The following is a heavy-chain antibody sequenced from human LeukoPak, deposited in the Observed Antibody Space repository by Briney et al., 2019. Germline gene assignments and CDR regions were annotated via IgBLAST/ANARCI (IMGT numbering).Heavy chain of an antibody. CDR2: IYPGDSDT. Sequence: GESLKISCKGSGYSFTSYWIGWVRQMPGKGLEWMGIIYPGDSDTRYSPSLQGQVTISADKSISTAYLQWSSLKASDTAMYYCARQVTMVRGVITHFDYWGQGTLVTVSS. CDR3: ARQVTMVRGVITHFDY. J-gene: IGHJ4*02. CDR1: GYSFTSYW. D-gene: IGHD3-10*01. V-gene: IGHV5-51*01.